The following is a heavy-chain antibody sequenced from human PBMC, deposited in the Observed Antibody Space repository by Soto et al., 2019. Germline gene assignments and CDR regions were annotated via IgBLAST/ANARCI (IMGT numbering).Heavy chain of an antibody. D-gene: IGHD5-12*01. V-gene: IGHV1-69*08. Sequence: QVQLVQSGAEVKKPGSSVKVSCKASGGTFSSYTINWVRQAPGQGLEWMGRIIPILGIANYAQKFQGRVTITADKSTSTAYMELSSLRSEDTAVYYCARDIVATIMGAFDIWGQCTMVTVSS. CDR1: GGTFSSYT. CDR2: IIPILGIA. CDR3: ARDIVATIMGAFDI. J-gene: IGHJ3*02.